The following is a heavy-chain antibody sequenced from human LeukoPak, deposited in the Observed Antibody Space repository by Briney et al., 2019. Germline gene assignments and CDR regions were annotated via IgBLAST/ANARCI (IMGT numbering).Heavy chain of an antibody. J-gene: IGHJ4*02. CDR3: ARSSRFWSGYPFDY. V-gene: IGHV3-23*01. CDR2: ISGSGGST. CDR1: GFTFSSYA. Sequence: GGSLRLSCAASGFTFSSYAMSWVRQAPGKGLEWVSAISGSGGSTYYADSVKGRFTISRDNAKNSLYLQMNSLRAEDTAVYYCARSSRFWSGYPFDYWGQGTLVTVSS. D-gene: IGHD3-3*01.